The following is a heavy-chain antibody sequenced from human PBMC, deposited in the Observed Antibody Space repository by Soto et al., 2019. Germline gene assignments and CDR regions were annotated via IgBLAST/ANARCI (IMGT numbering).Heavy chain of an antibody. J-gene: IGHJ6*02. V-gene: IGHV4-31*03. D-gene: IGHD4-4*01. Sequence: QVQLQESGPGLVKPSQTLSLTCSVSGGSIGSGAYYWSWIRQFPGKGLEWIGYIHHSGPTLYNEDLKSRVAMSLDTSKNQFSLKLSSVTAADTAVYYCARSNYADGYYYGRDVWGQGTTVSVS. CDR1: GGSIGSGAYY. CDR3: ARSNYADGYYYGRDV. CDR2: IHHSGPT.